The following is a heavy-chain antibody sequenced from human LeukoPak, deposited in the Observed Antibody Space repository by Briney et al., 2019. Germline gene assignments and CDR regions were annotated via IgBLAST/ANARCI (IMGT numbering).Heavy chain of an antibody. D-gene: IGHD3-10*01. J-gene: IGHJ4*02. Sequence: SETLSLTCTVSGGSISSSSYCWGWIRQPPGKGLEWIGSVCYSGSTYYNPSLKSRVTISVDTSKNQFSLKLSSVTAADTAVYYCARLYYYGSGSYNWGQGTLVTVSS. CDR1: GGSISSSSYC. CDR3: ARLYYYGSGSYN. V-gene: IGHV4-39*01. CDR2: VCYSGST.